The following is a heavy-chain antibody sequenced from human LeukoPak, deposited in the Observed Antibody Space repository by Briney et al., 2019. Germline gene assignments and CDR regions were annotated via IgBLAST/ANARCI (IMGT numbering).Heavy chain of an antibody. CDR2: IKQDGSEK. Sequence: GGSLRLSCVASGFTFSSYLMSWVRQAPGKGLEGVANIKQDGSEKNYVDSVKGRFTISRDNAKNSLYLKMNSLRVEDTAVYYCARDFFGVVTIDAFDIWGQGTMVTVSS. D-gene: IGHD3-3*01. V-gene: IGHV3-7*01. CDR3: ARDFFGVVTIDAFDI. CDR1: GFTFSSYL. J-gene: IGHJ3*02.